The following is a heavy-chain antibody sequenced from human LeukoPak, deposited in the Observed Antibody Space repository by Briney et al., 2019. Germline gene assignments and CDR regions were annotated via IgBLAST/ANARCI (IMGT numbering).Heavy chain of an antibody. Sequence: PSETLSLTCAVSGGSISSGAYSWSWIRQPPGKGLEWIGYTYHSGSTYYNPSLKSRVTMSVDTSKNQFSLKLSSVTAADTAVYYCARDGHYYDSNWGQGTLVTVSS. CDR3: ARDGHYYDSN. J-gene: IGHJ4*02. CDR1: GGSISSGAYS. CDR2: TYHSGST. D-gene: IGHD3-22*01. V-gene: IGHV4-30-4*07.